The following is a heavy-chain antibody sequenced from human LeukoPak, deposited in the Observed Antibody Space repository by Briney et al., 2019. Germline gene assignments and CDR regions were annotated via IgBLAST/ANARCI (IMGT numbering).Heavy chain of an antibody. Sequence: GGSLRLSCAASGFTFSTYSMNWVRQAPGKGLEWVSAISGSGGSTYYADSVRGRFTISRDNSKKTLYLQMNSMRAEDTAVYYCASHSSGWYGENDYWGQGTLVTVSS. V-gene: IGHV3-23*01. CDR2: ISGSGGST. D-gene: IGHD6-19*01. CDR1: GFTFSTYS. J-gene: IGHJ4*02. CDR3: ASHSSGWYGENDY.